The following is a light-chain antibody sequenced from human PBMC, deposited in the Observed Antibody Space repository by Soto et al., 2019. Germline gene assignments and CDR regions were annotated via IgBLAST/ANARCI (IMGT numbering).Light chain of an antibody. V-gene: IGKV1D-13*01. CDR3: HQFNNYPIT. Sequence: AIQLTQSASSLSASFGDRVTITCRASQGSSSALAWYQQKTVKAPKLLIYDASSLESGVPSRFSGSGYGTDFTLTISSLQTEDFATYYCHQFNNYPITFGQGTRLEIK. J-gene: IGKJ5*01. CDR2: DAS. CDR1: QGSSSA.